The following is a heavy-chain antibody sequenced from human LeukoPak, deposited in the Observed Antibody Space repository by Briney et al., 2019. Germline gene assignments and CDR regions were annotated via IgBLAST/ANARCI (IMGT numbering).Heavy chain of an antibody. Sequence: PSETLSLTCAVYGGSFSGYYWSWIRQPPGKGLEWIGEINHSGSTNYNPSLKSRVTISVDTSKNQFSLNLSSVNAADTAVYYCTRGRAAMVPLWGQGTLVTVSS. CDR1: GGSFSGYY. CDR3: TRGRAAMVPL. CDR2: INHSGST. D-gene: IGHD5-18*01. V-gene: IGHV4-34*01. J-gene: IGHJ4*02.